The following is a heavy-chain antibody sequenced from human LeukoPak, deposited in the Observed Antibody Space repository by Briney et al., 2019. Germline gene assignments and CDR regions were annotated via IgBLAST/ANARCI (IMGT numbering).Heavy chain of an antibody. CDR2: ISSNGGST. D-gene: IGHD2-15*01. V-gene: IGHV3-64*01. CDR3: AKGYCSGGSCHYYFDY. CDR1: GFTFSSYA. Sequence: GGSLRLSCAASGFTFSSYAMHWVRQAPGKGLEYVSAISSNGGSTYYANSVKGRFTISRDNSKNTLYLQMGGLRAEDMAVYYCAKGYCSGGSCHYYFDYWGQGTLVTVSS. J-gene: IGHJ4*02.